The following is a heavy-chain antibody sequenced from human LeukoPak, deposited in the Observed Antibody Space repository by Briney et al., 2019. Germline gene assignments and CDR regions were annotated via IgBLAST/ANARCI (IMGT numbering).Heavy chain of an antibody. CDR3: ARIDSSGCYSRGY. CDR2: IKQDGSEK. D-gene: IGHD6-19*01. J-gene: IGHJ4*02. V-gene: IGHV3-7*01. Sequence: GGSLRLSCAASGFTFSSYWMSWVRQAPGKGLEWVANIKQDGSEKYYVDSVKGRFTISRDNAKNSLYLQMNSLRAEDTAVYYCARIDSSGCYSRGYWGQGTLVTVSS. CDR1: GFTFSSYW.